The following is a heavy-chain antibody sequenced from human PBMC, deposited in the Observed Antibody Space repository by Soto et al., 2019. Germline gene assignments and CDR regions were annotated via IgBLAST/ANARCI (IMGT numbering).Heavy chain of an antibody. V-gene: IGHV3-21*01. J-gene: IGHJ4*02. D-gene: IGHD4-17*01. Sequence: EVQLVESGGGLDKPGVYLRLSCAASGFTFSSCSMNWVRQAPGKGLEWVSSISSSSIYIYYVDSVKVRFTISRDNAKNSLYLHMNSLRAEDTAVYYCARADDYSDSYYWFQGTLDTVSS. CDR1: GFTFSSCS. CDR3: ARADDYSDSYY. CDR2: ISSSSIYI.